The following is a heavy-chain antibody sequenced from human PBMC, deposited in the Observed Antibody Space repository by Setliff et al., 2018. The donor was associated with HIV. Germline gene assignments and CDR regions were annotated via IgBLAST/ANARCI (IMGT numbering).Heavy chain of an antibody. Sequence: PGGSLRLSCAASGFTFSKFGMSWVRLSPGKGLEWVSYISDSSRTIFYADSVKGRFTISRDNSKNTLYLQMNSLRAEDTAVYYCARGGIYYGSGSYPFDPWGQGTLVTVSS. CDR1: GFTFSKFG. D-gene: IGHD3-10*01. V-gene: IGHV3-48*01. J-gene: IGHJ5*02. CDR3: ARGGIYYGSGSYPFDP. CDR2: ISDSSRTI.